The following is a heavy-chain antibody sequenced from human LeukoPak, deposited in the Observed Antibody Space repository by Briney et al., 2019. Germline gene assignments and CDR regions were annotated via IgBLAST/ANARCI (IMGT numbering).Heavy chain of an antibody. J-gene: IGHJ4*02. D-gene: IGHD3-22*01. V-gene: IGHV3-23*01. Sequence: GGSLRLSCAASGFTFSSYAMSWVRQASGKGLEWVSAISGSGGSTYYADSVKGRFTISRDNSKNTLYLQMNSLRAEDTAVYYCAKFLRLDYYDTLDYWGQGTLVTVSS. CDR3: AKFLRLDYYDTLDY. CDR2: ISGSGGST. CDR1: GFTFSSYA.